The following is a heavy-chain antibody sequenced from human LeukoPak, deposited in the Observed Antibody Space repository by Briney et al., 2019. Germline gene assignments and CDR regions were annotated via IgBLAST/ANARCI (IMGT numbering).Heavy chain of an antibody. D-gene: IGHD3-22*01. CDR3: AKKTTDSPGYPYHFDY. Sequence: PGGSLRLSCAASGFTFRSYAMSWVRQAPGKGLEWVSLITDPGFPTYYADSVKGRFTISRDKSKNSLNLQMNSLRAEDTALYYCAKKTTDSPGYPYHFDYWGQGALVTVSS. V-gene: IGHV3-23*01. J-gene: IGHJ4*02. CDR1: GFTFRSYA. CDR2: ITDPGFPT.